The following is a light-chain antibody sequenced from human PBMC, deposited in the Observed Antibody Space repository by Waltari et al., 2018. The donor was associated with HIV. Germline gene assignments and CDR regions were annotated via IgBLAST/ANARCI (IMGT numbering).Light chain of an antibody. CDR1: QSVTSSS. CDR3: LQYGTSPRT. Sequence: EIVLTQSPGTLSLSPGERAPLPCRASQSVTSSSLAWYQVNSGQAPRLLVYGASSRATGIPDRFSGSGSGTDFTLTISRLDPEDFAVYYCLQYGTSPRTFGQGTKVEI. V-gene: IGKV3-20*01. J-gene: IGKJ1*01. CDR2: GAS.